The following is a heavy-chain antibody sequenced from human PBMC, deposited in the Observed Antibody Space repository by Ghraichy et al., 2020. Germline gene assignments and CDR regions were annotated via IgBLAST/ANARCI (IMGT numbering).Heavy chain of an antibody. CDR1: GFIVGRNY. J-gene: IGHJ4*02. Sequence: GVLNISCAVSGFIVGRNYMSWVRQAPGKGLEWVSVVYSGGTTSYADSVKGRFTISRDNSKNTVYLQMNSLRAEDTAVYYCARINAIAGAAYWGQGTLVTVSS. CDR2: VYSGGTT. D-gene: IGHD6-13*01. CDR3: ARINAIAGAAY. V-gene: IGHV3-66*01.